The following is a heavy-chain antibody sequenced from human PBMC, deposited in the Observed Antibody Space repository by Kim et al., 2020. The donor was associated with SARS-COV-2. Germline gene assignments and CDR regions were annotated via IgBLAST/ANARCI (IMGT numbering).Heavy chain of an antibody. J-gene: IGHJ4*02. CDR2: IYYSGST. V-gene: IGHV4-39*01. Sequence: SETLSLTCTVSGGSISSSSYYWGWIRQPPGKGLEWIGSIYYSGSTYYNPSLKSRVTISVDTSKNQFSLKLSSVTAADTAVYYCARSVIDDSSGYLMDYFDYGGQGTRVTVSS. D-gene: IGHD3-22*01. CDR1: GGSISSSSYY. CDR3: ARSVIDDSSGYLMDYFDY.